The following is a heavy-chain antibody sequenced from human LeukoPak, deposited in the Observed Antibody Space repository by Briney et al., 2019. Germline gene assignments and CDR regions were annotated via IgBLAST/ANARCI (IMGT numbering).Heavy chain of an antibody. Sequence: SETLSLTCTVSGGSISSSSYYWGWIRQPSGKGLEWIGSIYYSGSTYYNPSLKSRVTISVDTSKNQFSLKLSSVTAADTAVYYCARHRIYDILTGYYYMDVWGKGTTVTVSS. V-gene: IGHV4-39*01. J-gene: IGHJ6*03. CDR2: IYYSGST. CDR3: ARHRIYDILTGYYYMDV. D-gene: IGHD3-9*01. CDR1: GGSISSSSYY.